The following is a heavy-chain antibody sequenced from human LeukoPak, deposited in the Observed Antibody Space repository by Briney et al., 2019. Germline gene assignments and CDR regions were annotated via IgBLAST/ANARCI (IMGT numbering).Heavy chain of an antibody. CDR1: GFTFSDFW. CDR2: INSGGTVT. CDR3: AKELNMVRGVCFDY. V-gene: IGHV3-74*01. J-gene: IGHJ4*02. Sequence: GGSLRLSCAASGFTFSDFWMHWVRQAPGKGLVWVSRINSGGTVTNLADSVKGRLTISRDNAKNTLYLQMDSLRAEDTAVYYGAKELNMVRGVCFDYWGQGTLVTVSS. D-gene: IGHD3-10*01.